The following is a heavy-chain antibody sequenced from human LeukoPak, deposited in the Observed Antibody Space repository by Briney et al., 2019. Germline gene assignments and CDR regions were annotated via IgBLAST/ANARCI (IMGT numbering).Heavy chain of an antibody. J-gene: IGHJ4*02. CDR2: ISSDGRNK. CDR3: RAATKDFDYYYDY. Sequence: PGGSLRLSCTASRFTFSTFGMHWVRQAPGKGLEWVAVISSDGRNKYYADSVRGRFTISRDNSKDTLYLQMSNLRLEDTAMYYCRAATKDFDYYYDYWGQGTLVTVSS. V-gene: IGHV3-30*03. D-gene: IGHD3-10*01. CDR1: RFTFSTFG.